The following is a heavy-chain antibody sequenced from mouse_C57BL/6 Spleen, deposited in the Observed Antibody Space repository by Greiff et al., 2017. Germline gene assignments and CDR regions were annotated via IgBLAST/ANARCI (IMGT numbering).Heavy chain of an antibody. J-gene: IGHJ2*01. CDR2: IDPSDSYT. D-gene: IGHD3-2*02. Sequence: QVQLQQPGAELVKPGASVKLSCKASGSTFTSYWMQWVIQRPGQGLEWIGEIDPSDSYTNYNQKFKGKAPLTVDTSSSTAYMQLSSLTSEDSAVYYCVSADSSGYYFDYWGQGTTLTVSS. V-gene: IGHV1-50*01. CDR1: GSTFTSYW. CDR3: VSADSSGYYFDY.